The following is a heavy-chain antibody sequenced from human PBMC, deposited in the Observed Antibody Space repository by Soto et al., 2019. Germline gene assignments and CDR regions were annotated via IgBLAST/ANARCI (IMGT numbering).Heavy chain of an antibody. CDR2: ISYDGSNK. CDR3: AKEGRYCSSTSCYVRRIVRATDFDY. CDR1: GFTFSSYG. Sequence: QVQLVESGGGVVQPGRSLRLSCAASGFTFSSYGMHWVRQAPGKGLEWVAVISYDGSNKYYADSVKGRFTISRDNSKNTLYLQMTSLRAEDTAVYYCAKEGRYCSSTSCYVRRIVRATDFDYWGQGTLVTVSS. J-gene: IGHJ4*02. D-gene: IGHD2-2*01. V-gene: IGHV3-30*18.